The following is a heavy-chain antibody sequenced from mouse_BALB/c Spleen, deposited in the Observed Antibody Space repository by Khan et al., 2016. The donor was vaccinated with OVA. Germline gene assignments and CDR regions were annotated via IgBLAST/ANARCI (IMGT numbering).Heavy chain of an antibody. CDR2: TYPGNGDS. J-gene: IGHJ2*01. CDR3: ARGGITTGDFDY. V-gene: IGHV1-87*01. CDR1: GYTFTNYW. D-gene: IGHD1-1*01. Sequence: QIQLVQSGAELARPGASVKLSCKASGYTFTNYWMQWVKQRPGQGLEWIGTTYPGNGDSRYTQNFKGKATLTADESSNTAYMQLSRLTSEDSAVYYGARGGITTGDFDYWGLGTTLTVSS.